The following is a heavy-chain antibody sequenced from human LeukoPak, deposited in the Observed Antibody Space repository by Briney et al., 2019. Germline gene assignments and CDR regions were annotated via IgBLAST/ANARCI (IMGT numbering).Heavy chain of an antibody. CDR3: ARRDDSSGYHKIFDY. CDR2: IYYSGST. CDR1: GGSISSYY. J-gene: IGHJ4*02. D-gene: IGHD3-22*01. Sequence: SETLSLTCTVSGGSISSYYWSWIRQPPGKGLEWIGYIYYSGSTNYNPSLKSRVTISVDTSKNQFSLKLSSLTAADTAVYYCARRDDSSGYHKIFDYWGQGTLVTVSS. V-gene: IGHV4-59*08.